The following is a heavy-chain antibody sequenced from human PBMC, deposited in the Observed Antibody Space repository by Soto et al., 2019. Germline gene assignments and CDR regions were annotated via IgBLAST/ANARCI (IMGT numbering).Heavy chain of an antibody. J-gene: IGHJ5*02. D-gene: IGHD3-22*01. V-gene: IGHV3-21*01. CDR3: ARDLGYYYDSSGYFVRWFDP. CDR1: GFTFSSYS. Sequence: GESLKISCAASGFTFSSYSMNWVRQAPGKGLEWVSSISSSSSYIYYADSVKGRFTISRDNAKNSLYLQMNSLRVEDTAVYYCARDLGYYYDSSGYFVRWFDPWGQGTLVTVSS. CDR2: ISSSSSYI.